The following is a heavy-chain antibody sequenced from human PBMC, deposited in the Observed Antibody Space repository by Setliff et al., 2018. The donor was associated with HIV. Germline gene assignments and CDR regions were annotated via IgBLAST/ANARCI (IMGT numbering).Heavy chain of an antibody. D-gene: IGHD2-15*01. CDR1: GYTFTSYY. V-gene: IGHV1-46*01. CDR3: ATLWMRGGYFDT. Sequence: ASVKVSCKASGYTFTSYYIHWVRQAPGQGLEWMGMISPSGGATTYAQRFQDRVTITTDKSTSTAYMELNSQRSEDTAVYYCATLWMRGGYFDTWGQGTLVTVSS. J-gene: IGHJ4*02. CDR2: ISPSGGAT.